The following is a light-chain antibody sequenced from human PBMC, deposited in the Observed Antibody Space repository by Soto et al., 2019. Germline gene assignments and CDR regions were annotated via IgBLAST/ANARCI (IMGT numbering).Light chain of an antibody. V-gene: IGKV1-9*01. Sequence: DTQMAQSPSSLSASVGDRISITCRASHTASNYVNWYQQKPGKAPKLLIYPASTLQSGVPSRFSGSGSGTEFTLTISSLQPEDFATYHCQQVNIYPITFGQGTRLEIK. J-gene: IGKJ5*01. CDR1: HTASNY. CDR3: QQVNIYPIT. CDR2: PAS.